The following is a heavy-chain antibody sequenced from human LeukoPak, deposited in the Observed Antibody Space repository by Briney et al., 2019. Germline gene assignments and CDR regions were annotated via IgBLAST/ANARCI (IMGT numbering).Heavy chain of an antibody. J-gene: IGHJ3*02. D-gene: IGHD2-2*01. V-gene: IGHV4-39*07. Sequence: PSETLPLTCTVSGGSISSSSYYWGWIRQPPGKGLEWIGSIYYSGSTYYNPSLKSRVTISVDTSKNQFSLKLSSVTAADTAVYYCARGAAANDAFDIWGQGTMVTVSS. CDR2: IYYSGST. CDR1: GGSISSSSYY. CDR3: ARGAAANDAFDI.